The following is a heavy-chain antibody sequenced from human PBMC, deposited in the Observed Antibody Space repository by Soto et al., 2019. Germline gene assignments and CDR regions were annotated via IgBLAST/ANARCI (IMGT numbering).Heavy chain of an antibody. D-gene: IGHD2-15*01. J-gene: IGHJ4*02. CDR3: ARDATYCSGGSCYDY. CDR1: GFTFGSYW. Sequence: GGSLRLSCAASGFTFGSYWMHWVGQAPGKGLAWVSRINSDGSSTSYADSVKGRFTISRDNAKNTLYLQMNSLRAEDTAVYYCARDATYCSGGSCYDYWGQGTLVTVSS. V-gene: IGHV3-74*01. CDR2: INSDGSST.